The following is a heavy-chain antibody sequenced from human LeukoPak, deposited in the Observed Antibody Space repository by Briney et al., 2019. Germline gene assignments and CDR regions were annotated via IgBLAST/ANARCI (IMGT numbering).Heavy chain of an antibody. V-gene: IGHV1-46*01. J-gene: IGHJ5*02. CDR3: ARASGWLSRYSWFDP. D-gene: IGHD6-19*01. CDR1: GYTLTSYY. CDR2: INPSGGST. Sequence: GASVKVSCKASGYTLTSYYLHWVRQAPGQGLEWMAIINPSGGSTSHAQKFQGRVTMTRDTSASTVYMELSSLRSEDTAVYYCARASGWLSRYSWFDPWGQGTLVTVSS.